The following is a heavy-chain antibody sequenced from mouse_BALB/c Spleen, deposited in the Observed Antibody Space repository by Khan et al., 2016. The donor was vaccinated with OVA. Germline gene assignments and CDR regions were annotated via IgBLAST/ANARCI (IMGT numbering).Heavy chain of an antibody. Sequence: EVQLQESGPGLVKPSQSLSLTCTVTGFSITSDYAWNWIRQFPGNKLEWMGYISYSGNTKYNPSLTSRISITRYTSKSQFFLQLNSVTIVDTATYYCARVYGGDFDYWGQGTTLTVSS. D-gene: IGHD1-1*01. CDR1: GFSITSDYA. V-gene: IGHV3-2*02. CDR3: ARVYGGDFDY. J-gene: IGHJ2*01. CDR2: ISYSGNT.